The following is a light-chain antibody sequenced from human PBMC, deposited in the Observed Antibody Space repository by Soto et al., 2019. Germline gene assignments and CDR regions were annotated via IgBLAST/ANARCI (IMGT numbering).Light chain of an antibody. J-gene: IGKJ4*01. V-gene: IGKV3-11*01. CDR3: QQRSNWPLT. CDR2: GAS. Sequence: EIVLTQSPATLSVSPGERVTLSCRASQSVSDNLAWYQQKPGQAPRLLIYGASSRATGIPARFSGSGSGTDFTLTISSLEPEDFAVYYCQQRSNWPLTFGGGTKVDIK. CDR1: QSVSDN.